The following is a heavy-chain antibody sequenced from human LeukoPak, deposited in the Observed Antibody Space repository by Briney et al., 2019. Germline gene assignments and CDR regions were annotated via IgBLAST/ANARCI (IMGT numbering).Heavy chain of an antibody. Sequence: GGSLRLSCTASGFTFGDYAMRWVRQAPGRGLEWVGFIRRKTYGGTTEYAAAVKGRFNISRDDSKSIAYLQMNSLKTEDTAVYYCTRDAWSPGWPSSSDFWGQGTLVTVSS. J-gene: IGHJ4*02. CDR1: GFTFGDYA. V-gene: IGHV3-49*04. D-gene: IGHD6-19*01. CDR3: TRDAWSPGWPSSSDF. CDR2: IRRKTYGGTT.